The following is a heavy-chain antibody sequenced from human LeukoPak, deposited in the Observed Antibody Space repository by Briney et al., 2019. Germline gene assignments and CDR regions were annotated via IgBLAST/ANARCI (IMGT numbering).Heavy chain of an antibody. CDR1: GFTFSSYA. CDR3: ARDRDYGSGSKDY. V-gene: IGHV3-30*04. J-gene: IGHJ4*02. Sequence: PGRSLRLSCAASGFTFSSYAMHWVRQAPGKGLEWVAVISYDGSNKYHADSVKGRFTISRDNSKNTLYLQMNSLRAEDTAVYYCARDRDYGSGSKDYWGQGTLVTVSS. CDR2: ISYDGSNK. D-gene: IGHD3-10*01.